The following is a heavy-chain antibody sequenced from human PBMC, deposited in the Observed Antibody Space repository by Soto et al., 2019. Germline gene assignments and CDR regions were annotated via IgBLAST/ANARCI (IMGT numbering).Heavy chain of an antibody. CDR2: FSSSGGGT. Sequence: GGCLRLSCAASGFSLRNYAMSWVRQAPGKGLEWVSTFSSSGGGTYYADSVKGRFTISRDNSKNTLYLQMNSLRAEDTAVYYCTKANRYCSGANCFTFDYWGLGTLVTVSS. V-gene: IGHV3-23*01. CDR3: TKANRYCSGANCFTFDY. J-gene: IGHJ4*02. D-gene: IGHD2-15*01. CDR1: GFSLRNYA.